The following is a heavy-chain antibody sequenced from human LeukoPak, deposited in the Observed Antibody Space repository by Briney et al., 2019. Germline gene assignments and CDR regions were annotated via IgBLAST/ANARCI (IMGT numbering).Heavy chain of an antibody. CDR2: ISAYNGNT. CDR1: GYTFTSYG. CDR3: ARYDSSGYYYRDWFDP. V-gene: IGHV1-18*01. D-gene: IGHD3-22*01. J-gene: IGHJ5*02. Sequence: GASVKVSCKASGYTFTSYGISWMRQAPGQGLEWMGWISAYNGNTNYAQKLQGRVTMTTDTSTSTAYMELRSLRSDDTAVYYCARYDSSGYYYRDWFDPWGQGTLVTVSS.